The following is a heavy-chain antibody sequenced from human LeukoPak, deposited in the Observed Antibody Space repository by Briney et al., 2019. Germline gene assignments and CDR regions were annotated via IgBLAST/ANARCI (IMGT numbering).Heavy chain of an antibody. CDR1: GGTFSSYA. D-gene: IGHD1-26*01. CDR3: ARGRKVGATSDY. J-gene: IGHJ4*02. V-gene: IGHV1-8*02. Sequence: ASVKVSCKASGGTFSSYAISWVRQAPGQGLEWMGWMNPNSGNTGYAQKFQGRVTMTRNTSISTAYMELSSLRSEDTAVYYCARGRKVGATSDYWGQGTLVTVSS. CDR2: MNPNSGNT.